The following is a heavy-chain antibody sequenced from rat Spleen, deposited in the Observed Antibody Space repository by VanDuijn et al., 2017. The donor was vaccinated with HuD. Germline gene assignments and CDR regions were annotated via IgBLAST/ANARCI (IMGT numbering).Heavy chain of an antibody. Sequence: EVQLVESGGGLVQPGRSLKLSCAASGFTFSDYNMAWVRQAPKKGLEWVATSSYDGSNTYYRDSVKGRFAISRDNAKNILFLQMDSLRSEDTATYYCATTPGRPFAYWGQGTLVTVSS. CDR3: ATTPGRPFAY. CDR1: GFTFSDYN. CDR2: SSYDGSNT. D-gene: IGHD5-1*01. V-gene: IGHV5S10*01. J-gene: IGHJ3*01.